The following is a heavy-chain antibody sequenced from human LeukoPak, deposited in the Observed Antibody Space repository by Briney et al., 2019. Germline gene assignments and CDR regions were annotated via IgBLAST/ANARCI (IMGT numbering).Heavy chain of an antibody. V-gene: IGHV3-30*02. J-gene: IGHJ4*02. D-gene: IGHD2-2*01. CDR3: AKDLQAAYFDY. Sequence: GGSLRLSCAASGFTFSNYGMHWVRQAPGKGLEWVAFVRSDGGIKYYADSVKGRFTISRDNSRTTVYLQMNSLRAEDTAVYHCAKDLQAAYFDYWGQGTLVTVSS. CDR1: GFTFSNYG. CDR2: VRSDGGIK.